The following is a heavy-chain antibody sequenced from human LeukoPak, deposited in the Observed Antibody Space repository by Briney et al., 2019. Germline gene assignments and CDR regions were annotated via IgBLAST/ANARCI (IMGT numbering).Heavy chain of an antibody. CDR2: FDPEDGET. J-gene: IGHJ4*02. V-gene: IGHV1-24*01. CDR1: GYTLTELS. CDR3: AKSGYTAMVRGHFDH. Sequence: GASVKVSCKVSGYTLTELSMHWVRQAPGKGLEWMGGFDPEDGETIYAQKFQGRVTMTEDTSTDTAYMELSSLRSEDTAVYYCAKSGYTAMVRGHFDHWGQGILVTVSS. D-gene: IGHD5-18*01.